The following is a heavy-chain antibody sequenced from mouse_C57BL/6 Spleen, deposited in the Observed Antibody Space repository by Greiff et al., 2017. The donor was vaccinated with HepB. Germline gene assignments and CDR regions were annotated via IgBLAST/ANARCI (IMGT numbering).Heavy chain of an antibody. CDR2: IRNKANGYTT. CDR1: GFTFTDYY. V-gene: IGHV7-3*01. J-gene: IGHJ1*03. D-gene: IGHD1-1*01. Sequence: EVQVVESGGGLVQPGGSLSLSCAASGFTFTDYYMSWVRQPPGKALEWLGFIRNKANGYTTEYSASVKGRFTISRDNSQSILYLQMNALRAEDSATYYCARGGTTSWYFDVWGTGTTVTVSS. CDR3: ARGGTTSWYFDV.